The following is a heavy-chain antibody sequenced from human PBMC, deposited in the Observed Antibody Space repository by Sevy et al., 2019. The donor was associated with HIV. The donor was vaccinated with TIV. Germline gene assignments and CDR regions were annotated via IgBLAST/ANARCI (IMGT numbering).Heavy chain of an antibody. D-gene: IGHD6-13*01. V-gene: IGHV3-15*01. Sequence: GGSLRLSCAASGFTFSNAWMSWVRQAPGKGLEWVGRIKGKIYDGTIDYAAPVKGRFSISRDDSKNTRYLQMNSLKTEETAVYYCTTASWSQEDYYNYWGQGTLVTVSS. CDR1: GFTFSNAW. CDR3: TTASWSQEDYYNY. J-gene: IGHJ4*02. CDR2: IKGKIYDGTI.